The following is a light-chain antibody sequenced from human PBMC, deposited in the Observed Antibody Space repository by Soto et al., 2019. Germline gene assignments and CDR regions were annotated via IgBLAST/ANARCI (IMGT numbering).Light chain of an antibody. CDR2: KAS. CDR3: QQYSNSWT. CDR1: QSISIG. V-gene: IGKV1-5*03. J-gene: IGKJ1*01. Sequence: DIQMTQSPSTLSASVGDRVTITCRASQSISIGLAWYQQKPGKAPKLLIYKASSLESGLPSRFSGSGSGTEFTLTISSLQPDDFATYYCQQYSNSWTFGQGTKVEIK.